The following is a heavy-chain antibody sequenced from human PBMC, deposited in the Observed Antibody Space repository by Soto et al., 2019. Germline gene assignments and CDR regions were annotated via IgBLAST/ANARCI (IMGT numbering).Heavy chain of an antibody. D-gene: IGHD1-1*01. V-gene: IGHV3-13*01. CDR1: GFTFSSYD. CDR3: ARGYNWNEGIYYGMDV. CDR2: IGTAGDT. J-gene: IGHJ6*02. Sequence: EVQLVESGGGLVQPGGSLRLSCAASGFTFSSYDMHWVRQATGKGLEWVSAIGTAGDTYYPGSVKCRFTISRENAKNSLYLQMNSLRAEDTAVYYCARGYNWNEGIYYGMDVWGQGTTVTVSS.